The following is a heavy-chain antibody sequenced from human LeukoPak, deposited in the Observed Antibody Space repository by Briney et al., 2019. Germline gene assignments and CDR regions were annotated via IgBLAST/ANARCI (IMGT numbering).Heavy chain of an antibody. Sequence: GSSVKVSCKASGGTFSSYAISWVRQAPGQGLEWMGWISAYNGNTNYAQKLQGRVTMTTDTSTSTAYMELRSLRSDDTAVYYCARGAYYDPPLYWGQGTLVTVSS. J-gene: IGHJ4*02. V-gene: IGHV1-18*01. D-gene: IGHD3-3*01. CDR1: GGTFSSYA. CDR3: ARGAYYDPPLY. CDR2: ISAYNGNT.